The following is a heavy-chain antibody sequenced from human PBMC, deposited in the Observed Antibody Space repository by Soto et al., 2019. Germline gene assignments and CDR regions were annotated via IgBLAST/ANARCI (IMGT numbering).Heavy chain of an antibody. CDR3: AKGGDSSSWKNWFDP. J-gene: IGHJ5*02. V-gene: IGHV3-23*01. D-gene: IGHD6-13*01. Sequence: EVQLLESGGGLVQPGGSLRLSCAASGFTFSNYAMTWVRQAPGKGLEWVSGISGSGSSIYYADSVKSRFTISGANSNNTLYVQMNSLRAEDTAVYYCAKGGDSSSWKNWFDPWGQGTLVTVSS. CDR2: ISGSGSSI. CDR1: GFTFSNYA.